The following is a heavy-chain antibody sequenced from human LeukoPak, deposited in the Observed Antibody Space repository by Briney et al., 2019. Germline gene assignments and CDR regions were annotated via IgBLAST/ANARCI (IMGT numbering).Heavy chain of an antibody. Sequence: PSETLSLTCTDSGGSISSGGYYWSWIRQHPGKGLEWIGYIYYSGSTYYNPSLKSRVTISVDTSKNQFSLKLSSVTAADTAVYYCARGRPTGPDYWGQGTLVTVSS. CDR1: GGSISSGGYY. V-gene: IGHV4-31*03. D-gene: IGHD3-10*01. J-gene: IGHJ4*02. CDR3: ARGRPTGPDY. CDR2: IYYSGST.